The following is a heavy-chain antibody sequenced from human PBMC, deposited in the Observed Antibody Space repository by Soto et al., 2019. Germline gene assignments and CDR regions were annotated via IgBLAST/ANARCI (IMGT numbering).Heavy chain of an antibody. D-gene: IGHD2-8*01. Sequence: PGGSLRLSCAASGFTFSSYSMNWVRQAPGKGLEWVSYISSSSSTIYYADSVKGRFTISRDNAKNSLYLQMNSLRAEDTAVYYCARGPDIVLMVYAMHDNWFDPWGQGTLVTVSS. CDR2: ISSSSSTI. J-gene: IGHJ5*02. CDR1: GFTFSSYS. V-gene: IGHV3-48*01. CDR3: ARGPDIVLMVYAMHDNWFDP.